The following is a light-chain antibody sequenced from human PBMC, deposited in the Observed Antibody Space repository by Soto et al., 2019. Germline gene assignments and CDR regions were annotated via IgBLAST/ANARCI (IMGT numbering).Light chain of an antibody. CDR3: LQDYNXPRT. Sequence: AIQMTQSPSSLSASVGDRVTITCRASQDIRTELGWYQQKPGKAPNLLIYATSSLQSGVPSRXXXXGXGTXXXXXXXXXXPEXXAXXYCLQDYNXPRTFGQGTKVEIK. CDR1: QDIRTE. CDR2: ATS. V-gene: IGKV1-6*01. J-gene: IGKJ1*01.